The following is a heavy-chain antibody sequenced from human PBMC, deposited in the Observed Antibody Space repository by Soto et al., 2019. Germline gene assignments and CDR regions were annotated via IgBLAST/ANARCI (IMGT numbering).Heavy chain of an antibody. V-gene: IGHV1-8*01. Sequence: ASVKVSCKASGYTFTSYDINWVRQATGQGLEWMGWMNPNSGNTGYAQKFQGRVTMTRNTSISTAYMELSSLRSEDTAVYYCARGLPQSPQYYYYGMDVWGQGTTVTVSS. J-gene: IGHJ6*02. CDR2: MNPNSGNT. CDR3: ARGLPQSPQYYYYGMDV. CDR1: GYTFTSYD.